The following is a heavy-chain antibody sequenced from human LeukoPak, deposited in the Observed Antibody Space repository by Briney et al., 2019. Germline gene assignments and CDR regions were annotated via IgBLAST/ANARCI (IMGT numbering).Heavy chain of an antibody. D-gene: IGHD6-19*01. CDR2: IIPIFGTA. Sequence: SVKVSCKASGGTFSSYAISWVRQAPGQGLQWMGGIIPIFGTANYAQKFQGRVTITADESTSTAYMELSSLRSEDTAVYYCARGRIAVADPFDYWGQGTLVTVSS. CDR3: ARGRIAVADPFDY. J-gene: IGHJ4*02. V-gene: IGHV1-69*13. CDR1: GGTFSSYA.